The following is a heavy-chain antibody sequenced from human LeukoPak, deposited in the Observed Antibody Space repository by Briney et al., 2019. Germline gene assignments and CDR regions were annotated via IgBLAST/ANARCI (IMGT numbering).Heavy chain of an antibody. J-gene: IGHJ6*03. CDR1: VFTVSSNS. CDR2: ISGSGGST. D-gene: IGHD6-13*01. Sequence: GGSLRLSCTVSVFTVSSNSMSWVRQAPGKGLEWVSAISGSGGSTYYADSVKGRFTISRDNSKNTLYLQMNSLRAEDTAVYYCAKDSSSWPGYYYYMDVWGKGTTVTVSS. V-gene: IGHV3-23*01. CDR3: AKDSSSWPGYYYYMDV.